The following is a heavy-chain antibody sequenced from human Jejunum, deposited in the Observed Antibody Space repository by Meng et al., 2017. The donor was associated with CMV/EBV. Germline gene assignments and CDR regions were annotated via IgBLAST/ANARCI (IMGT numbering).Heavy chain of an antibody. CDR2: IYGASSAR. CDR3: ARRPGPHWSGYYDY. D-gene: IGHD3-3*01. V-gene: IGHV3-23*03. J-gene: IGHJ4*02. Sequence: GFTFSTYSMSWVRQAPGKGLEWVSIIYGASSARYYADSVKGRFTISRDNSRNTVYLQMNSLRADDTAVYYCARRPGPHWSGYYDYWGQGTLVTVSS. CDR1: GFTFSTYS.